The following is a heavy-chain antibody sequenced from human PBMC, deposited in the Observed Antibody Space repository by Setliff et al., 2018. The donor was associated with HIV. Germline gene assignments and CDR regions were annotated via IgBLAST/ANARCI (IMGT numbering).Heavy chain of an antibody. Sequence: PSETLSLTCTVSGGSISSYYWSWIRQPADKGLEWIGRIYISGSTNYNPSLESRVTLSLDTSKSQFSLNLTSVTAADTAIYYCARGALPARWFGEPPGPLDVWGKGTTVTVSS. CDR2: IYISGST. V-gene: IGHV4-4*07. CDR1: GGSISSYY. J-gene: IGHJ6*04. CDR3: ARGALPARWFGEPPGPLDV. D-gene: IGHD3-10*01.